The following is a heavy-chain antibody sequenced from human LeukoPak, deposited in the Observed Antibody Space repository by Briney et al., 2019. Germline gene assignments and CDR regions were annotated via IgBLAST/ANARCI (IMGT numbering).Heavy chain of an antibody. CDR1: GGTFSSYA. Sequence: GASVKVSCKASGGTFSSYAITWVRQAPGQGFEWLGCISGNNDGSKYARKFQDRITMTTDASAATAYMELRSLTSDDTALYYCARNVSGAVDLWGQGTLVAVSS. CDR3: ARNVSGAVDL. D-gene: IGHD3-10*02. V-gene: IGHV1-18*01. CDR2: ISGNNDGS. J-gene: IGHJ1*01.